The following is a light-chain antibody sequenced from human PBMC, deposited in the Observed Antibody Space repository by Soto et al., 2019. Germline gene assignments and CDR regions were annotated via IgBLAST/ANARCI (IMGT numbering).Light chain of an antibody. CDR3: MGGAHWPPT. V-gene: IGKV2-30*01. CDR1: QSLVYSDGNAF. J-gene: IGKJ1*01. Sequence: DVVMTQSPLSLPVTLGQPASISCRSSQSLVYSDGNAFLNWFHQWPGQSPRRLIYKASNLDSGLXGXXSGSWWGTGFRLNMKRVEGEDVRVCYCMGGAHWPPTYGRGTTGEIK. CDR2: KAS.